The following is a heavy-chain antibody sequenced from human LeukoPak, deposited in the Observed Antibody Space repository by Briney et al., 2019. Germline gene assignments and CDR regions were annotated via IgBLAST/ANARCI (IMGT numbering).Heavy chain of an antibody. CDR3: AGARGRAKAFDS. CDR1: GFTFSSYE. D-gene: IGHD1-26*01. Sequence: GGSLRLSCAASGFTFSSYEMNWVRQAPGKGLEWVSYISSSGSTIYYADSVKGRFTISRDNAKNSLYLQMNSLRAEDTAVYYCAGARGRAKAFDSWGQGTLVTVSS. J-gene: IGHJ4*02. CDR2: ISSSGSTI. V-gene: IGHV3-48*03.